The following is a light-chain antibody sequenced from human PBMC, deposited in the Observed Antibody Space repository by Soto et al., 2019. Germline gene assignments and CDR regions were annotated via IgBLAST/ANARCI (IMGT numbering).Light chain of an antibody. Sequence: DLVMTQSPRSLPVTPGEPASISCRSSQSLLHSNGYNYLDWYLQKPGQSPQLLIYLGSNRASEVPDRFSGSGSGTDFTLKISRVEAEDVGVYYCMQALQTRSFGQGTKLEIK. CDR2: LGS. J-gene: IGKJ2*01. CDR3: MQALQTRS. V-gene: IGKV2-28*01. CDR1: QSLLHSNGYNY.